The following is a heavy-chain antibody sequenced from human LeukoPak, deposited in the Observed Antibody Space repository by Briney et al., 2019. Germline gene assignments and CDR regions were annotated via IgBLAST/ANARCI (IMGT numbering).Heavy chain of an antibody. CDR1: GFTFSSYA. CDR2: ISGSGGST. CDR3: AKGSSIEVAGTPDY. Sequence: GGSLRLSCAASGFTFSSYAMSWVRQAPGKGLEWVSAISGSGGSTYYADSVKGRFTISRDNSKNTLYLQMNSLRAEDTAVYYCAKGSSIEVAGTPDYWGQGTLVTVSS. D-gene: IGHD6-19*01. J-gene: IGHJ4*02. V-gene: IGHV3-23*01.